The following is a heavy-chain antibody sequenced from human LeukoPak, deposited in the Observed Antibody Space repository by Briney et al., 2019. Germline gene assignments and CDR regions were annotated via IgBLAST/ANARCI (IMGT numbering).Heavy chain of an antibody. CDR1: GYSFTSYW. CDR3: VRVGQLNWFDP. Sequence: GESLKISCQGSGYSFTSYWIGWVRQMPGKGLEWMGIIYPGDSDTRYSPSLRGQVTISADKSISTAYLQWSSLKASDTAMYYCVRVGQLNWFDPWGQGTPVTVSS. D-gene: IGHD1-26*01. V-gene: IGHV5-51*01. J-gene: IGHJ5*02. CDR2: IYPGDSDT.